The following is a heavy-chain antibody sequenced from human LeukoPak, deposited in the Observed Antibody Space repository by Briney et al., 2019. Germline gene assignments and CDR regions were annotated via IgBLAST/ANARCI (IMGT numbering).Heavy chain of an antibody. V-gene: IGHV4-59*01. D-gene: IGHD6-6*01. J-gene: IGHJ6*02. CDR1: GGSISSYY. Sequence: SETLSLTCTVSGGSISSYYWSWIRQPPGKGLEWIGYIYYSGSTNYNPPLKSRVTISVDTSKNQFSLKLSSVTAADTAVYYCARAFVRGSSPGGYYYYGMDVWGQGTTVTVSS. CDR3: ARAFVRGSSPGGYYYYGMDV. CDR2: IYYSGST.